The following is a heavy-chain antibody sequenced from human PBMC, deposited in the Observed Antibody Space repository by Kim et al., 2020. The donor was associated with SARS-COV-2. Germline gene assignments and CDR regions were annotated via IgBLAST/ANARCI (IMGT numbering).Heavy chain of an antibody. Sequence: GGSLRLSCAASGFNFGDYAMHWVRQAPGKGLEWVSGINWNSGSIGYADSVKGRFTISRDNAKNSLYLQMNSLRAEDTALYYCAKDISYGSGTYYNSFDYWGQGTLVTVSS. CDR2: INWNSGSI. V-gene: IGHV3-9*01. J-gene: IGHJ4*02. CDR1: GFNFGDYA. CDR3: AKDISYGSGTYYNSFDY. D-gene: IGHD3-10*01.